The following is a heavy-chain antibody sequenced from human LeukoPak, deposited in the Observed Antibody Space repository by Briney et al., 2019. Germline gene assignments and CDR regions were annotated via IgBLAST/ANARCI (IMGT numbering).Heavy chain of an antibody. CDR3: ARGDNSSTWNYSFVY. Sequence: PGGSLRLSCVASGFTFSSYETQWVRQAPGKGLEWVSYISNSGRTIHYADSAKGRFTISRDNAKNSLFLHMDSLRAEDTAVYYCARGDNSSTWNYSFVYWAQGTLVTVSS. V-gene: IGHV3-48*03. J-gene: IGHJ4*02. CDR1: GFTFSSYE. D-gene: IGHD6-13*01. CDR2: ISNSGRTI.